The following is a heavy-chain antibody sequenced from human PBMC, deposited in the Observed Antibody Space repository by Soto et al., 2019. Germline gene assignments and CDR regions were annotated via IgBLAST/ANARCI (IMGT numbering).Heavy chain of an antibody. Sequence: GGSLRLSCAASGFTFSSYAMSWVRQAPGTGLEWVSAISGSGGSTYYADSVKGRFTISRDNSKNTLYLQMNSLRAEDTAVYYCAKDDCSSTSCYVPYYYYYCGMDVWGKGPTVTVSS. J-gene: IGHJ6*04. CDR3: AKDDCSSTSCYVPYYYYYCGMDV. V-gene: IGHV3-23*01. CDR1: GFTFSSYA. CDR2: ISGSGGST. D-gene: IGHD2-2*01.